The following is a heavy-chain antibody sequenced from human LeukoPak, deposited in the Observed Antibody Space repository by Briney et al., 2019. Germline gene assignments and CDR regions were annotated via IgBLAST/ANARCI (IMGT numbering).Heavy chain of an antibody. CDR2: ISYDGSNK. Sequence: GGSLRLSCAASGFTFSSYGMHWVRQAPGKGLEWVAVISYDGSNKYYADSVKGRFTISRDNSKNTLYLQMNSLRAEDTAVYYCARHVVALGFDYWGQGTLVTVSS. CDR3: ARHVVALGFDY. V-gene: IGHV3-30*03. J-gene: IGHJ4*02. D-gene: IGHD3-22*01. CDR1: GFTFSSYG.